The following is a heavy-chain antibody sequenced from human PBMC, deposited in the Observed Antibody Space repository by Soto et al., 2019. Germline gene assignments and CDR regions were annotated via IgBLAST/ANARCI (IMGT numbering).Heavy chain of an antibody. Sequence: EVLLLESGGGLVQPGGSLRLSCAASGFTFSTDAMRWVRQAPGKGLEWVSAISAGGGTTSYADSVKGRFIISRDNYKNTLYLQLIRLRAEDTAVYYCSTFYHYFWIGHPNSFDYWGQGPLVTVSS. CDR1: GFTFSTDA. D-gene: IGHD3-3*01. CDR2: ISAGGGTT. V-gene: IGHV3-23*01. CDR3: STFYHYFWIGHPNSFDY. J-gene: IGHJ4*02.